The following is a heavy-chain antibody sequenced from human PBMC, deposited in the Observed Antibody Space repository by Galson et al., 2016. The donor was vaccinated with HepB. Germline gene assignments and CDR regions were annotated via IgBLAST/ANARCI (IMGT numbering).Heavy chain of an antibody. D-gene: IGHD3-10*01. J-gene: IGHJ4*02. CDR2: ISGTGGST. V-gene: IGHV3-23*01. CDR1: GFTFKDFA. Sequence: SLRLSCAASGFTFKDFALSWVRQAPGKGLEWVSMISGTGGSTYYADSVKGRFTISRDNYKNTLSLQMSSLRSDDTAVYYCVKCFDLFGSESYPTYFDCWGQGSLVTVSS. CDR3: VKCFDLFGSESYPTYFDC.